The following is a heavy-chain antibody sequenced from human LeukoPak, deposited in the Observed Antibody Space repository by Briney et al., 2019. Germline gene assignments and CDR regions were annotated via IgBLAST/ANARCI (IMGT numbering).Heavy chain of an antibody. J-gene: IGHJ4*02. D-gene: IGHD2-15*01. V-gene: IGHV3-7*04. CDR3: ARGAWWGFDY. CDR2: INQYGSEI. Sequence: PGGSLRLPCAPSGFTFTSYWMSWVRQAPGKGLEWVATINQYGSEIYYVDSVKGRFTISRDNSKNSLYLQMNSLKAEDTAVYYCARGAWWGFDYWGQGTLVTVSS. CDR1: GFTFTSYW.